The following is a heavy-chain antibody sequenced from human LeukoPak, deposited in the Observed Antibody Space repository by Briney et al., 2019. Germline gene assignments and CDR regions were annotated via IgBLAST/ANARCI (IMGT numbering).Heavy chain of an antibody. D-gene: IGHD3-22*01. CDR3: AREPPYDSSGYNSYYFDY. CDR1: GFTFSSYA. J-gene: IGHJ4*02. CDR2: ISYDGGNK. V-gene: IGHV3-30-3*01. Sequence: GRSLRLSCAASGFTFSSYAMHWVRQAPGKGLEWVAVISYDGGNKYYADSVKGRFTISRDNSKNTLYLEMNSLRAEDTAVYYCAREPPYDSSGYNSYYFDYWGQGTLVTVSS.